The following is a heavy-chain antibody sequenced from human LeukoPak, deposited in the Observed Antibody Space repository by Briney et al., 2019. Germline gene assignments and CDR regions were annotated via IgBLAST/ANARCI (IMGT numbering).Heavy chain of an antibody. CDR1: GLAFSSYS. V-gene: IGHV3-30*04. CDR2: ISYDGSDE. J-gene: IGHJ4*02. D-gene: IGHD3-3*01. Sequence: GRSLRLSCVSSGLAFSSYSMHWVRQAPGKGLEWVGVISYDGSDEYYTDSVKGRFTISRDNSKNTVYLQMNSLRADDTAVYYCARDFTPEWFDIHWGQGTLVTVS. CDR3: ARDFTPEWFDIH.